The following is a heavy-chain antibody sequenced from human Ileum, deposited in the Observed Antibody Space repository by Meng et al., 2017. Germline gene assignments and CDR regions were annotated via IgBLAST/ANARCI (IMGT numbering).Heavy chain of an antibody. CDR2: IYTSGST. CDR3: ARESPKYYYGSGSYYKGERFDY. V-gene: IGHV4-4*07. J-gene: IGHJ4*02. D-gene: IGHD3-10*01. CDR1: GVSISSYY. Sequence: SETLSLTCTVSGVSISSYYWSWIRQPAGKGLEWIGRIYTSGSTNYNPSLKSRVTMSVDTSKNQFSLKLSSVTAADTAVYYCARESPKYYYGSGSYYKGERFDYWGQGTLVTVSS.